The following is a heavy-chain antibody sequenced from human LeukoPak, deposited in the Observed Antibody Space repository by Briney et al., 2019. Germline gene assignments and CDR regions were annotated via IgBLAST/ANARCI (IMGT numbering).Heavy chain of an antibody. CDR1: GGSISSYY. V-gene: IGHV4-59*08. CDR2: IYYSGTT. J-gene: IGHJ5*02. CDR3: ARLGYGGNSKYPFDP. D-gene: IGHD4-23*01. Sequence: SETLSLTCTVSGGSISSYYWSWIRQPPGKGLEWIGYIYYSGTTNYNPSLKSRVTISVDTSKNQFSLKLSSVTAADTAVYYCARLGYGGNSKYPFDPWGQGTLVTVSS.